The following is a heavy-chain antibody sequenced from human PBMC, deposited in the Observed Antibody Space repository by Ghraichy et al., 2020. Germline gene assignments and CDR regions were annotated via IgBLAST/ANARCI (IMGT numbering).Heavy chain of an antibody. J-gene: IGHJ4*02. CDR1: GGSFSGYY. Sequence: SQTLSLTCAVYGGSFSGYYWSWIRQPPGKGLEWIGEINHSGSTNYNPSLKSRVTISVDTSKNQFSLKLGSVTAADTAVYYCARGGSWFGELLQREVYFDYWGQGTLVTVSS. CDR3: ARGGSWFGELLQREVYFDY. D-gene: IGHD3-10*01. V-gene: IGHV4-34*01. CDR2: INHSGST.